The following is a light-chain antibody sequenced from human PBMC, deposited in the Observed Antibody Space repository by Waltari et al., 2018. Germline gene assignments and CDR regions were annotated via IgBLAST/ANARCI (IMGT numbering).Light chain of an antibody. J-gene: IGKJ1*01. CDR3: QHYVNLPVT. CDR1: QSVSRA. Sequence: EIALTQSPGTLSLSPGERATLSCRASQSVSRALAWSQQKPGQAPRLLIYAASTRATGVPDRFSGSGSGTDFSLTISRLDPEDFAVYYCQHYVNLPVTFGQGTKVEI. CDR2: AAS. V-gene: IGKV3-20*01.